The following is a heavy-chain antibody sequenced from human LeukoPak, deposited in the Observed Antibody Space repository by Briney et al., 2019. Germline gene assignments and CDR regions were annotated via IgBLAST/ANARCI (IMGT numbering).Heavy chain of an antibody. CDR3: ARTYYYDSGSYSLDY. V-gene: IGHV4-59*12. CDR2: IYYSGST. Sequence: SETLSLTCTVSGGSISSYYWSWIRQPPGKGLEWIGYIYYSGSTYYNPSLKSRVTISVDTSKNQFSLKLSSVTAADTAVYYCARTYYYDSGSYSLDYWGQGTLVTVSS. CDR1: GGSISSYY. J-gene: IGHJ4*02. D-gene: IGHD3-10*01.